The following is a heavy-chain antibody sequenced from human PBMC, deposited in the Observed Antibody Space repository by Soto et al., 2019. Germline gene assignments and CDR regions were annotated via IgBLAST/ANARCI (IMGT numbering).Heavy chain of an antibody. J-gene: IGHJ4*02. CDR2: IYYSGST. CDR1: GGSISSSSYY. D-gene: IGHD6-13*01. Sequence: QLQLQESGPGLVKPSETLSLTCTVSGGSISSSSYYWGWIRQPPGKGLEWIGSIYYSGSTYYNPSLKSRVTISVATSKNQFSLKLSSVTAADPAVYYCASPYSSSWGDGAAPPGCWGQGTLVTVSS. CDR3: ASPYSSSWGDGAAPPGC. V-gene: IGHV4-39*01.